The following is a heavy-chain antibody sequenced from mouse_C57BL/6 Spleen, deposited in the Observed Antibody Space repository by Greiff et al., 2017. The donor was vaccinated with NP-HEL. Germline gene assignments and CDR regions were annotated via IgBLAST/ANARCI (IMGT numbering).Heavy chain of an antibody. Sequence: VQLVESGAELVRPGASVKLSCKASGYTFTDYYINWVKQRPGQGLEWIARIYPGSGNTYYNEKFKGKATLTAEKSSSTAYMQLSSLTSEDSAVYFCARSPSYYGSSYDWYFDVWGTGTTVTVSS. CDR2: IYPGSGNT. J-gene: IGHJ1*03. V-gene: IGHV1-76*01. CDR1: GYTFTDYY. CDR3: ARSPSYYGSSYDWYFDV. D-gene: IGHD1-1*01.